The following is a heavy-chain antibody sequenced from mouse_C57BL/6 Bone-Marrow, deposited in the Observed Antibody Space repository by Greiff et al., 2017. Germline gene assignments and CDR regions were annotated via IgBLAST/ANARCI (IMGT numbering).Heavy chain of an antibody. CDR2: IYPRSGNT. CDR1: GYTFTSYG. D-gene: IGHD3-3*01. CDR3: AFQLTPFDY. Sequence: QVQLKQSGAELARPGASVKLSCKASGYTFTSYGISWVKQRPGQGLEWIGEIYPRSGNTYYNEKFKGKATLTADKSSSTAYMELRSLTAEDSAVYFCAFQLTPFDYWGQGTTLTVSS. J-gene: IGHJ2*01. V-gene: IGHV1-81*01.